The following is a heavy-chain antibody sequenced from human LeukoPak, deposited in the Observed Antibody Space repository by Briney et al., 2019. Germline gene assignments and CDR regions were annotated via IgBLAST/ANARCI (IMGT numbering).Heavy chain of an antibody. Sequence: SVKVSCKASGGTFSSYAISWVRQAPGQGLEWMGRIIPIFGIANYAQKFQGRVTITADKSSSTAYMELSSLRSEDTAVYYCARDQGGIAAAGTRYYYGMDVWGQGTTVTVSS. CDR2: IIPIFGIA. D-gene: IGHD6-13*01. CDR1: GGTFSSYA. V-gene: IGHV1-69*04. CDR3: ARDQGGIAAAGTRYYYGMDV. J-gene: IGHJ6*02.